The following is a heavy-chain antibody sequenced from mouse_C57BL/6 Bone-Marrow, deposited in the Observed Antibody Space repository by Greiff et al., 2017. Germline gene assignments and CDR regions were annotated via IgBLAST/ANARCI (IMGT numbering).Heavy chain of an antibody. V-gene: IGHV14-4*01. CDR2: IDPENGDT. CDR3: TTGGYDEGGFDY. Sequence: EVKLEESGAELVRPGASVKLSCTASGFNIKDDYMPWVKQRPEQGLEWIGWIDPENGDTEYASKFQGKATITADTSSNTAYLQLSSLTSEDTAVYYCTTGGYDEGGFDYWGQGTTLTVSS. CDR1: GFNIKDDY. D-gene: IGHD2-2*01. J-gene: IGHJ2*01.